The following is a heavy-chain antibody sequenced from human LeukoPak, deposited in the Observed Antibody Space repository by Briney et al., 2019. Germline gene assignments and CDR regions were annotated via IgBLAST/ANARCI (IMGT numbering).Heavy chain of an antibody. J-gene: IGHJ1*01. D-gene: IGHD3-22*01. V-gene: IGHV3-23*01. CDR1: GFTFSSSA. CDR3: ATGMENYDSSGYYSYFHH. CDR2: ISGGGGST. Sequence: QPGGSLRLSCAASGFTFSSSAMNWVRQAPGKGLEWVSAISGGGGSTFYADSVKGRFTISRDNSKNTLYLQMSNLRAEDTAVYYCATGMENYDSSGYYSYFHHWGQGTLVTVSS.